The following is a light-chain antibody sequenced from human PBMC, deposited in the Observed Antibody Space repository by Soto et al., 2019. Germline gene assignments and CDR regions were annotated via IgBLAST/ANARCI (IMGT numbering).Light chain of an antibody. Sequence: EIVLTQSPATLSVSPGERVTLSCRASETLISFLAWYQQKPGQAPRLLIYGASTRATGVPARFSGSGSAIDFTLTISSLPAEDFAVYYCQSDNDWPFAVGQGTKLEI. CDR3: QSDNDWPFA. J-gene: IGKJ2*01. CDR2: GAS. V-gene: IGKV3-15*01. CDR1: ETLISF.